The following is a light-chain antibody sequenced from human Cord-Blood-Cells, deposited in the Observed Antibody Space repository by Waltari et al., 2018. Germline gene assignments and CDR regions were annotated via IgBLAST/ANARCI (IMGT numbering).Light chain of an antibody. CDR3: SSYTSSSTWV. V-gene: IGLV2-14*03. CDR2: DVS. CDR1: SSDGGGYNY. J-gene: IGLJ3*02. Sequence: QSALTQPAPVSGSPGQSLTIPCTRPSSDGGGYNYVCWYQPHPGKAPKLIIYDVSNRPAGVSNRFSGSKSGNTASLTISGLQAEDEADYYCSSYTSSSTWVFGGGTKLTVL.